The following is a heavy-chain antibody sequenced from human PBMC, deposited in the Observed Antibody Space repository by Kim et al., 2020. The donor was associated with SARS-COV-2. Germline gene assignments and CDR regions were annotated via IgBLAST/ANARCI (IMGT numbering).Heavy chain of an antibody. CDR1: GYTFTSYD. V-gene: IGHV1-8*01. D-gene: IGHD3-10*01. CDR2: MNPNSGNT. J-gene: IGHJ5*02. Sequence: ASVKVSCKASGYTFTSYDINWVRQATGQGLEWMGWMNPNSGNTGYAQKFQGRVTMTRNTSISTAYMELSSLRSEDTGVYYCARGTEAGRFGELWGNWFDPWGQGTLVTVSS. CDR3: ARGTEAGRFGELWGNWFDP.